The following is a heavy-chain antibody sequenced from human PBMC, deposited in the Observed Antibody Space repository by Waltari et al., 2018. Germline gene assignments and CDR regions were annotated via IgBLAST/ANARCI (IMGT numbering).Heavy chain of an antibody. J-gene: IGHJ4*02. CDR1: GYTFTSYG. V-gene: IGHV1-18*01. CDR2: IRANIGNT. D-gene: IGHD3-22*01. CDR3: ARDSWGYYDSSGYYFNGGYDY. Sequence: QVQLVQSGAEVKKPGASVKVSCKASGYTFTSYGISWVRQAPGQGLEGMGWIRANIGNTNYAKKRQGRVTMTTDTSTRTAYMELRSLRSDDTAVYYCARDSWGYYDSSGYYFNGGYDYWGQGTLVTVSS.